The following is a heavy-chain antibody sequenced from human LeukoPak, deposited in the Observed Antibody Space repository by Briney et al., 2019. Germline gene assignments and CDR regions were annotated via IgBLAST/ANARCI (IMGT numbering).Heavy chain of an antibody. D-gene: IGHD5-12*01. CDR3: ARAGYSGYDYPVYYFDY. J-gene: IGHJ4*02. CDR2: INPNSGGT. Sequence: SVKVSCKASGYTFTGYYMHWVRQAPGQGLEWMGWINPNSGGTNYAQKFQGRVTMTRDTSISTAYMELSRLRSDDTAVYYCARAGYSGYDYPVYYFDYWGQGTLVTVSS. CDR1: GYTFTGYY. V-gene: IGHV1-2*02.